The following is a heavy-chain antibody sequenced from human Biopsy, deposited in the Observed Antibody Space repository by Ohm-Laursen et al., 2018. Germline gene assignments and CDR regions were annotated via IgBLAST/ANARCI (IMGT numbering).Heavy chain of an antibody. V-gene: IGHV1-69*04. CDR3: AREYPEGDV. Sequence: GASVKVSCKASGGIFSRYVMSWVRQAPGQGLEWMGRIIPLLGITNYAERFQGRVTISVDRSTSTAYMGLSSLKSEDTAVYYCAREYPEGDVWGQGTSVTVSS. CDR1: GGIFSRYV. J-gene: IGHJ6*02. D-gene: IGHD2-2*02. CDR2: IIPLLGIT.